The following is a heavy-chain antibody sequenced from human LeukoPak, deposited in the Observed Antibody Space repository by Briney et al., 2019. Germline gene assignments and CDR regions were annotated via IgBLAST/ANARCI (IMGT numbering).Heavy chain of an antibody. V-gene: IGHV1-2*02. CDR3: AREFRGDYYDSSGSGFDY. Sequence: VASVKVSCKASGYTFTGYYMHWVRQAPGQGLEWMGWINPNSGGTNYAQKFQGRVTMTRDTSISTAYMELSSLRSEDTAVYYCAREFRGDYYDSSGSGFDYWGQGTLVTVSS. D-gene: IGHD3-22*01. J-gene: IGHJ4*02. CDR1: GYTFTGYY. CDR2: INPNSGGT.